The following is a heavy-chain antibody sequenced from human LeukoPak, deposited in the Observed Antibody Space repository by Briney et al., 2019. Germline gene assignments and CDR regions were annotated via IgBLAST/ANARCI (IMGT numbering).Heavy chain of an antibody. V-gene: IGHV5-10-1*01. Sequence: GESLKISCKGSGYSFTSYWISWVCQMPGKGLEWMGRIDPSDSYTNYSPSFQGHVTISADKSISTAYLQWSSLKASDTAMYYCARLGYCSSTSCYAPDYWGQGTLVTVSS. CDR2: IDPSDSYT. D-gene: IGHD2-2*01. J-gene: IGHJ4*02. CDR1: GYSFTSYW. CDR3: ARLGYCSSTSCYAPDY.